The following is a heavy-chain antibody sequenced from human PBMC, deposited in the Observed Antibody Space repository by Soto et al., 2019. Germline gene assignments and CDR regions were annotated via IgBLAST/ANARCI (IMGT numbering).Heavy chain of an antibody. Sequence: ASVKVSCKASGYTFTGYYMHWVRQAPGQGLEWMGWISPNSGGTNYAQKFQGRVTMTRDTSISTAYMELSRLRSDDTAMYYCARGGRLEPNYYYGMDVWGQGTTVTVSS. J-gene: IGHJ6*02. CDR3: ARGGRLEPNYYYGMDV. CDR1: GYTFTGYY. CDR2: ISPNSGGT. V-gene: IGHV1-2*02. D-gene: IGHD1-1*01.